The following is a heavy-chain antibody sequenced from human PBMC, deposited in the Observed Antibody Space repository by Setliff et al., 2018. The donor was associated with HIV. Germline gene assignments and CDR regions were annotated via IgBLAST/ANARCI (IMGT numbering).Heavy chain of an antibody. J-gene: IGHJ3*02. V-gene: IGHV5-51*01. CDR1: GYSFTDYW. Sequence: GESLKISCRASGYSFTDYWIGWVSQMPGKGLECMGIIYPGDSETKYSPSFQGQVTISVDKSFNTAYLQWSSLRASDTTMYYCARVSRNLYGHLDGFDIWGHGTMVTVSS. D-gene: IGHD3-10*01. CDR2: IYPGDSET. CDR3: ARVSRNLYGHLDGFDI.